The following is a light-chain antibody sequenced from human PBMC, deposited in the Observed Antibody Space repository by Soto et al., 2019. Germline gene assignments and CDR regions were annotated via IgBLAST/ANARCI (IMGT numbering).Light chain of an antibody. CDR1: QSISSY. CDR3: QQSYRA. CDR2: AAS. Sequence: DIQMTQSPSSLSASVGDRVTITCRASQSISSYLNWYQQKPGKAPKLLIYAASSLQSGVPSRFSASGSGTDFTLTISSLQPEDFATYYCQQSYRAFGQGTKVDIK. V-gene: IGKV1-39*01. J-gene: IGKJ1*01.